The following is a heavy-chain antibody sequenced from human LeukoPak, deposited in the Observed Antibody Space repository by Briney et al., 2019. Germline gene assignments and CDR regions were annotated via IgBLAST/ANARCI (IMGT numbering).Heavy chain of an antibody. D-gene: IGHD3-22*01. CDR2: INHSGST. V-gene: IGHV4-34*01. J-gene: IGHJ4*02. Sequence: SETLSLTCAVYGGSFSGYYWSWIRQPPGKGLEWIGEINHSGSTNYNPSLKSRVTISVDTSKNQFSLKLSSVTAADTAVYYCARDSVGYYDSSGYYIYWGQGTLVTVSS. CDR3: ARDSVGYYDSSGYYIY. CDR1: GGSFSGYY.